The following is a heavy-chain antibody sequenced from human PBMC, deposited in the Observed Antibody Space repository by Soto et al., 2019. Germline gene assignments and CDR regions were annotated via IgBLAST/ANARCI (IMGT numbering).Heavy chain of an antibody. Sequence: PSQTLSLTCAISGDSVSSNSAAWNWIRQSPSRGLEWLGRTYYRSKWYNDYAVSVKSRITINPDTSKNQFSLQLNSVTPEDTAVYYCARQIFWSDDPGIYYYYGMDVWGQGTTVTVSS. CDR2: TYYRSKWYN. J-gene: IGHJ6*02. D-gene: IGHD2-21*01. CDR3: ARQIFWSDDPGIYYYYGMDV. CDR1: GDSVSSNSAA. V-gene: IGHV6-1*01.